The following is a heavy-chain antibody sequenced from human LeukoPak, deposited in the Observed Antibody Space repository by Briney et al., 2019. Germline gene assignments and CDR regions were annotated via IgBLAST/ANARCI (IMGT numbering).Heavy chain of an antibody. CDR1: GASMTNYY. CDR2: IYYSGIT. Sequence: SETLSLTCTVSGASMTNYYWSWIRKPPGKGLEWIGYIYYSGITNYNPSLTSRVSISVDMSKNQFSLKLTSVTAADTAVYYCARGRGYFDPFDPWGQGILVTVSS. D-gene: IGHD3-9*01. J-gene: IGHJ5*02. CDR3: ARGRGYFDPFDP. V-gene: IGHV4-59*01.